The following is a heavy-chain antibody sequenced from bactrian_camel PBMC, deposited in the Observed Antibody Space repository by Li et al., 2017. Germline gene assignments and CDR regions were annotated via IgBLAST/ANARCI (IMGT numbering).Heavy chain of an antibody. CDR3: AAMGSSWLDPDFHY. V-gene: IGHV3S1*01. CDR1: GFTFSSYW. Sequence: HVQLVESGGGLVQPGGSLNVSCSASGFTFSSYWMYWVRQAPGKGLEWVSAINSGGGTTYYAYSVKGRFTISRDNAKNTVYLQMNSLKSEDTALYYCAAMGSSWLDPDFHYWGQGTQVTVS. J-gene: IGHJ6*01. D-gene: IGHD6*01. CDR2: INSGGGTT.